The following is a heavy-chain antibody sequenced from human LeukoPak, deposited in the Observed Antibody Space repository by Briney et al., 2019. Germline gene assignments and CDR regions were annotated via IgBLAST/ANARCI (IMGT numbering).Heavy chain of an antibody. CDR1: GFTFSSYG. CDR2: ISYDGSNK. CDR3: ARVPTNYGSGSYGYFDY. V-gene: IGHV3-30*03. Sequence: HPGRFLRLSCAASGFTFSSYGMHWVRQAPGKGLEWVAVISYDGSNKYYADSVKGRFTISRDNSKNTLYLQMKSLRAEDTAVYYCARVPTNYGSGSYGYFDYWGQGTLVTVSS. J-gene: IGHJ4*02. D-gene: IGHD3-10*01.